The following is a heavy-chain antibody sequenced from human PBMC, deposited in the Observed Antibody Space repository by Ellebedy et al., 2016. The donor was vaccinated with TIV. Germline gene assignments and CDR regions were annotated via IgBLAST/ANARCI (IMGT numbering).Heavy chain of an antibody. Sequence: AASVKVSCKTSGYTFTSYGISWVRQAPGQGLEWMGWISANNGDTNYAQKFQGRVTMTTDTSTNTAYMELRSLTSDDTAVYYCATSATFRERGRADYWGQGTLVTVSS. V-gene: IGHV1-18*04. CDR3: ATSATFRERGRADY. D-gene: IGHD5-24*01. CDR2: ISANNGDT. J-gene: IGHJ4*02. CDR1: GYTFTSYG.